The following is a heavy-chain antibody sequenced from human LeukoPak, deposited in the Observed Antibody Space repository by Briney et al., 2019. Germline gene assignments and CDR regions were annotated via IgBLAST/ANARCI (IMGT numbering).Heavy chain of an antibody. V-gene: IGHV1-46*01. Sequence: GASVKVSCKASGYTFTNYYMHWVRQAPGQGLEWMGIINPSGGSTSYAQKFQGRVTMTRDTSTSIVYMELSSLTSEDTAMYYCARTGPTHDAFDIWGQGTMVTVSS. CDR2: INPSGGST. CDR3: ARTGPTHDAFDI. D-gene: IGHD4-11*01. CDR1: GYTFTNYY. J-gene: IGHJ3*02.